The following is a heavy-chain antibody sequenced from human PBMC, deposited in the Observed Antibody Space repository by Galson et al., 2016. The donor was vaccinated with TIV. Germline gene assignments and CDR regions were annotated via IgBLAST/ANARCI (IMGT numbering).Heavy chain of an antibody. CDR3: AREVADYFDSSGFEYYFDY. D-gene: IGHD3-22*01. V-gene: IGHV4-31*03. CDR2: IYYSGRT. Sequence: TLSLTCTVSGGSISSDDYYWSWIRQHPGKGLEWIGSIYYSGRTYYNVSLKSRLTISVDTSKNQFSLRLSSMTAADTAVYYCAREVADYFDSSGFEYYFDYWGQGTLVTVSS. CDR1: GGSISSDDYY. J-gene: IGHJ4*02.